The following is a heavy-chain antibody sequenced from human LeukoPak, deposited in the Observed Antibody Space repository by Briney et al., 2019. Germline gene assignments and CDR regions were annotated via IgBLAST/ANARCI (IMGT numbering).Heavy chain of an antibody. D-gene: IGHD6-13*01. CDR1: GYTFTSYA. CDR3: ARGAAEGLDR. V-gene: IGHV1-3*04. Sequence: GASVKVSCKASGYTFTSYAMHWVRQAPGQRPEWMGWINTGNGNTKYSQKFQGRVTISRDTSANTAYMEVSSLRSEGTAVYYCARGAAEGLDRWGQGTLVTVSS. J-gene: IGHJ5*02. CDR2: INTGNGNT.